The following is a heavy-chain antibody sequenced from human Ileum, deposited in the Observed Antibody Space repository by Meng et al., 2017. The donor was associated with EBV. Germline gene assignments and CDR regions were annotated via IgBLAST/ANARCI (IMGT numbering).Heavy chain of an antibody. D-gene: IGHD4-23*01. CDR3: ARAHPVVYFFDY. V-gene: IGHV4-30-2*01. Sequence: QLQPPESCSALVKPSQTLSPTCAVSGGSISSGGHSWSWIRQPPGKGLEWIGDIQHSGSTYYNPSLKSRVTISVDRSRNQFSLKLSSVTAADTAVYYCARAHPVVYFFDYWGQGTLVTVSS. J-gene: IGHJ4*02. CDR2: IQHSGST. CDR1: GGSISSGGHS.